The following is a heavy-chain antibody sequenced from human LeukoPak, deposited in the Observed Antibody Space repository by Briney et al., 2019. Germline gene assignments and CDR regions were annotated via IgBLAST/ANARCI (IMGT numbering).Heavy chain of an antibody. CDR1: GYTFTAYY. CDR3: ARWGTGIDY. CDR2: IAPNSGGT. V-gene: IGHV1-2*02. Sequence: ASVMVSCKASGYTFTAYYIHWVRQAPGQGLEWMGWIAPNSGGTDFAQKFQGRVTMTRDTSTSTAYMELSRLKSDDTAVFYCARWGTGIDYWGQGTLVTVSS. D-gene: IGHD3-16*01. J-gene: IGHJ4*02.